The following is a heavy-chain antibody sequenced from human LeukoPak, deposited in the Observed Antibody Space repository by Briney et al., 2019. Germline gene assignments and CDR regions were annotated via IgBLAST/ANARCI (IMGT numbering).Heavy chain of an antibody. V-gene: IGHV4-30-4*01. D-gene: IGHD3-22*01. CDR2: IYYGST. Sequence: PSETLSLTCSVSGGSICSGDYYWSWIRQPPGKGLDWIGYIYYGSTYYNPSLKSRVTISVDTSKNQFSLKLSSVTAADTAVYYCASRGGSSAYYYIAYWGQGTLVTVSS. CDR1: GGSICSGDYY. CDR3: ASRGGSSAYYYIAY. J-gene: IGHJ4*02.